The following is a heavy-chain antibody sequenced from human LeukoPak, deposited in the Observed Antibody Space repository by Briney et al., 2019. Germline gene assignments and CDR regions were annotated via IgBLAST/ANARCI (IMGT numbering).Heavy chain of an antibody. CDR3: ARHRRLIGVVVPAAGLYNWFDP. CDR2: IYPGDSDT. D-gene: IGHD2-2*01. Sequence: GESLKISCKGSGYSFTSYWIGWVRQMPGKGLEWMGIIYPGDSDTRYSPSFQGQVTISADKSISTAYLQWSSLKASDTAMYYCARHRRLIGVVVPAAGLYNWFDPWGQGTLVTVSS. J-gene: IGHJ5*02. V-gene: IGHV5-51*01. CDR1: GYSFTSYW.